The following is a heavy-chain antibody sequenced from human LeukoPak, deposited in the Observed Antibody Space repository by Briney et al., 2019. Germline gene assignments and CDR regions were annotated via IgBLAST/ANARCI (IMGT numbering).Heavy chain of an antibody. CDR2: IYDSGSTNSGST. J-gene: IGHJ3*02. CDR1: GGSIGSYF. Sequence: SETLSLTCTVAGGSIGSYFWNWIRQSPGKGLEWIGYIYDSGSTNSGSTNYNPSLKSRVTISLYTSKKQFSLKLHFVTAADTAVYYCASDSLAMSASFVAYDIWGQGTTVTVPS. D-gene: IGHD2-15*01. V-gene: IGHV4-59*01. CDR3: ASDSLAMSASFVAYDI.